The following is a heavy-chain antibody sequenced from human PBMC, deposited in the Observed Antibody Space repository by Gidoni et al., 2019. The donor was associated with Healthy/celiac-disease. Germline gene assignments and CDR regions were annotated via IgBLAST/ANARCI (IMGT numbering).Heavy chain of an antibody. V-gene: IGHV3-9*01. CDR3: AKDIGGSGWRPDAFDI. CDR1: GFTFDDYA. D-gene: IGHD6-19*01. Sequence: EVQLVESGGGLVQPGRSLRLSCAASGFTFDDYAMHWVRQAPGKGLEWVSGISWNSGSIGYADSVKGRFTISRDNAKNSLYLQMNSLRAEDTALYYCAKDIGGSGWRPDAFDIWGQGTMVTVSS. CDR2: ISWNSGSI. J-gene: IGHJ3*02.